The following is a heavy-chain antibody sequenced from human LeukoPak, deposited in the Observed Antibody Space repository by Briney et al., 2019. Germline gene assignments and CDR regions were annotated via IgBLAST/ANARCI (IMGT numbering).Heavy chain of an antibody. Sequence: GGSLRLSCVASGFSFSNYWMTWVRQAPGKGLEWVANIKEDGGEKYYVDSVKGRFTISRDNARDSLYLQMNSLRDDDTSVYFCARDASALYWGRGTLVTVSS. CDR3: ARDASALY. V-gene: IGHV3-7*01. CDR2: IKEDGGEK. D-gene: IGHD6-19*01. J-gene: IGHJ4*02. CDR1: GFSFSNYW.